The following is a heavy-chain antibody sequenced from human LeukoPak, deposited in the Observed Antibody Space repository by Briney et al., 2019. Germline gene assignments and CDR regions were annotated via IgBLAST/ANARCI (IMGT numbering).Heavy chain of an antibody. CDR2: INPNSGGT. Sequence: ASVKVSCKASGYTFTGYYMHWVRQAPGQGLEWMGWINPNSGGTNYAQKFQGRVTMTRDTSISTAYMELSRLRSDDTAVYYCARDRITMVRGVSSYYYGMDVWGQGTTVTVSS. D-gene: IGHD3-10*01. CDR3: ARDRITMVRGVSSYYYGMDV. V-gene: IGHV1-2*02. J-gene: IGHJ6*02. CDR1: GYTFTGYY.